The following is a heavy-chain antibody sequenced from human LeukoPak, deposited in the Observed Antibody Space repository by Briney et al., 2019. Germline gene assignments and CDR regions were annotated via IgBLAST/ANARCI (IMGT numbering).Heavy chain of an antibody. V-gene: IGHV3-7*04. CDR1: GFTFSRYW. CDR2: IKQDGSKK. CDR3: TRVGYIDEGIDY. Sequence: GGSLRLSCAASGFTFSRYWMSWVRQAPGKGLEWVANIKQDGSKKSYVDSVKGRFTIPRDNAKNSLYLQMNSLRAEDTAIYYCTRVGYIDEGIDYWGQGTLVTVSS. J-gene: IGHJ4*02. D-gene: IGHD5-24*01.